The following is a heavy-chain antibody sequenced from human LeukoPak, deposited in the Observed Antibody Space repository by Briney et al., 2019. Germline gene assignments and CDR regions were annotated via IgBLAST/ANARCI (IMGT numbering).Heavy chain of an antibody. D-gene: IGHD5-24*01. J-gene: IGHJ4*02. Sequence: SETLSLTCTVSGGSISSYYWSWIRQPPGKGLEWIGYIYYSGSTNYNPSLKSRVTISVDTSKNQFSLKLSSVTAADTAVYYCARGDGGYWGQGTLVTVSS. CDR1: GGSISSYY. V-gene: IGHV4-59*12. CDR3: ARGDGGY. CDR2: IYYSGST.